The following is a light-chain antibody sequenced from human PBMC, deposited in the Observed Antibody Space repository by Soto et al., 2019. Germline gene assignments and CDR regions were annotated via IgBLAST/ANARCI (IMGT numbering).Light chain of an antibody. CDR3: QQYNKWPLT. V-gene: IGKV3-15*01. CDR1: ESASTN. CDR2: ATS. J-gene: IGKJ4*01. Sequence: EIVMTQSPATLSVSPGERATLSCRASESASTNLAWYQQRPGQAPWLLIYATSTRATGIPARFTDSGSGTAFTLTISSLQSEDFAVYYCQQYNKWPLTFGGGTKVEIK.